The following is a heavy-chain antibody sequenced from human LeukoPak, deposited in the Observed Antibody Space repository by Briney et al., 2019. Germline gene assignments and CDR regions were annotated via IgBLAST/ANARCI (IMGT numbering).Heavy chain of an antibody. CDR3: ARARSFALGGYYYGMDV. CDR1: GGTFSSYA. Sequence: GSSVKVSCKASGGTFSSYAISWVRQAPGQGLEWMGGIIPIFGTANYAQKFQGRVTITADESTSTAYMELSSLRSEATAVYYCARARSFALGGYYYGMDVWGKGTTVTVSS. CDR2: IIPIFGTA. J-gene: IGHJ6*04. D-gene: IGHD3-16*01. V-gene: IGHV1-69*01.